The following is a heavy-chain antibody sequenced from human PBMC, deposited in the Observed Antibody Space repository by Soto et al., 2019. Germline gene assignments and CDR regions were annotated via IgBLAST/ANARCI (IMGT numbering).Heavy chain of an antibody. D-gene: IGHD1-26*01. J-gene: IGHJ1*01. CDR3: AEDLGATTRAEYFQH. CDR1: GFTLSSYA. V-gene: IGHV3-23*01. CDR2: ISGSGGST. Sequence: PGGSLRLSCAASGFTLSSYAMSWVRQAPGKGLEWVSAISGSGGSTYYADSVKGRFTISRDNSKNTLYLQMNSLRAGDTAVYYCAEDLGATTRAEYFQHWGQGTLVTVSS.